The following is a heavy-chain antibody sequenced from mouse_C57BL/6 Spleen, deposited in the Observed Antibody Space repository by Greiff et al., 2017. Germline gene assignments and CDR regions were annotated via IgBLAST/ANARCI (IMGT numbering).Heavy chain of an antibody. CDR3: TRDSYDGYSAWFAY. Sequence: EVQLQQSGAELVRPGASVKLSCTASGFNIKDYYMHWVKQRPEQGLEWIGRIDPEDGDTEYAPKFQGKATMTADTSSNTAYLQLSSLTSEDTAVYYCTRDSYDGYSAWFAYWGQGTLVTVSA. J-gene: IGHJ3*01. V-gene: IGHV14-1*01. D-gene: IGHD2-3*01. CDR2: IDPEDGDT. CDR1: GFNIKDYY.